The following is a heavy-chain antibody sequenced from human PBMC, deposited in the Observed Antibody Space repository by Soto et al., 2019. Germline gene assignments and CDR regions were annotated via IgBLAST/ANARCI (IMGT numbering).Heavy chain of an antibody. Sequence: ASVKVSCKASGYTFTGYYMHWVRQAPGQGLEWMGWINPNSGGTNYAQKFQGWVTMTRDTSISTAYMELSRLRSDDTAVYYCARDRLGTGDAFDIWGQGTMVTVSS. D-gene: IGHD7-27*01. V-gene: IGHV1-2*04. J-gene: IGHJ3*02. CDR1: GYTFTGYY. CDR3: ARDRLGTGDAFDI. CDR2: INPNSGGT.